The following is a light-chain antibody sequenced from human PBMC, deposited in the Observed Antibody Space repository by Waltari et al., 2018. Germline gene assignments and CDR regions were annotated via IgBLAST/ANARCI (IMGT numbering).Light chain of an antibody. Sequence: ETVMTQSPTTLSVSPGEGVTLSCRASQSVGTNLAWHQHKPGQAPRLLIYGASTRAAGIPVRFSGSGSGTEFTLTISGLQSEDLAVYYCHQYNNWPPFTFGPGTKVDI. V-gene: IGKV3-15*01. CDR2: GAS. CDR3: HQYNNWPPFT. J-gene: IGKJ3*01. CDR1: QSVGTN.